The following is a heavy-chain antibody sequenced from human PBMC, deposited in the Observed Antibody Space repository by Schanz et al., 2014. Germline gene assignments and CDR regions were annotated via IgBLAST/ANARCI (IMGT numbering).Heavy chain of an antibody. D-gene: IGHD3-10*01. CDR1: EFTFSTDA. Sequence: EVQLLESGGGLVEPGGSLRLSCAASEFTFSTDAMSWVRQAPGKGLEWVANIKQDESEKYYVDSVKGRFTISRDNAKNSLFLHMNSLRAEDTAVYYCARIGGSVFDYWAQGTLVTVSS. CDR3: ARIGGSVFDY. V-gene: IGHV3-7*05. CDR2: IKQDESEK. J-gene: IGHJ4*02.